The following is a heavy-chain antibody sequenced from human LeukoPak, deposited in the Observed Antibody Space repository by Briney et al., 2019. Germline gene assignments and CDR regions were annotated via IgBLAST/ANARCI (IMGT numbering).Heavy chain of an antibody. CDR2: ISAYNGNT. CDR1: GYTFTSYG. J-gene: IGHJ4*02. V-gene: IGHV1-18*01. Sequence: ASVQVSCQASGYTFTSYGISWVRQAPGQGLEWMGWISAYNGNTNYAQKLQGRVTMTTDTSTSTAYMELRSLRSDDTAVYYCARDLGVEMATITRPFDYWGQGTLVTVSS. CDR3: ARDLGVEMATITRPFDY. D-gene: IGHD5-24*01.